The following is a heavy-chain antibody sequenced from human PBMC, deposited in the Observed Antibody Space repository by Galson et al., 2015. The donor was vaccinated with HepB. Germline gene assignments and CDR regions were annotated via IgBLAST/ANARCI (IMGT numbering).Heavy chain of an antibody. D-gene: IGHD1-26*01. CDR1: GFTFGDYA. CDR3: AKQGSLAGATYSYYFDY. V-gene: IGHV3-30*04. Sequence: SLRLSCAASGFTFGDYAMSWFRQAPGKGLEWVAVISYVGSNKYYADSVKGRFTISRDNSKNTLYLQMNSLRAEDTAVYYCAKQGSLAGATYSYYFDYWGQGTLVTVSS. J-gene: IGHJ4*02. CDR2: ISYVGSNK.